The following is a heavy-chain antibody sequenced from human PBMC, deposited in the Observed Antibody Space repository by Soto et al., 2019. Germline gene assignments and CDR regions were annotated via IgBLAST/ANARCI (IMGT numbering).Heavy chain of an antibody. CDR2: IWYDGSNK. J-gene: IGHJ6*02. CDR3: ARDADIVLMVYAIPGSGTDF. V-gene: IGHV3-33*01. CDR1: GFTFSSYG. D-gene: IGHD2-8*01. Sequence: PGGSLRLSCAASGFTFSSYGMHWVRQAPGKGLEWVAVIWYDGSNKYYADSVKGRFTISRDSSKNTLYLQMNSLRAEDTAVYYCARDADIVLMVYAIPGSGTDFWGQGTMVTVSS.